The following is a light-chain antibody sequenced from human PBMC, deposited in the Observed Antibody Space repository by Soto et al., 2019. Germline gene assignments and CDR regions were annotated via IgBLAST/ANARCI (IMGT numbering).Light chain of an antibody. CDR1: QSISSSY. CDR3: QQYGSAPAWT. Sequence: EIVLTQSPGTLSLSPGERATLSCRASQSISSSYLAWYQQKPGQAPRLLIYGASKRATGIPDRFSGSGSGTDLTLTISRLESEDLAVYYCQQYGSAPAWTFGQGTKVEIK. V-gene: IGKV3-20*01. J-gene: IGKJ1*01. CDR2: GAS.